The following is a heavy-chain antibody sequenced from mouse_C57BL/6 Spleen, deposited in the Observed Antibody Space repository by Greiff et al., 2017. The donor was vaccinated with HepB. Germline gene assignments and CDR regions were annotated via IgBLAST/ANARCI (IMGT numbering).Heavy chain of an antibody. CDR2: IYPGSGST. V-gene: IGHV1-55*01. CDR1: GYTFTSYW. J-gene: IGHJ2*01. Sequence: VQLQQPGAELVKPGASVKMSCKASGYTFTSYWITWVKQRPGQGLEWIGDIYPGSGSTNYNEKFKSKATLTVDTSSSTAYMQLSSLTSEDSAVYYCARHYYGSSYYFDYWGQGTTLTVSS. CDR3: ARHYYGSSYYFDY. D-gene: IGHD1-1*01.